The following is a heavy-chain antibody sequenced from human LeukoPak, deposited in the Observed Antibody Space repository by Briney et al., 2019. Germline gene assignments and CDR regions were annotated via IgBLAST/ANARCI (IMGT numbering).Heavy chain of an antibody. CDR2: IIPIFGTA. D-gene: IGHD3-9*01. CDR1: GGTFSSYA. Sequence: ASVKVSCKASGGTFSSYAINWVRQAPGQGLEWMGGIIPIFGTANYAQKFQGRVTITADESTSTAYMELSSLRSEDTAVYYCAGGILTGYSSSYFDYWGQGTLVTVSS. J-gene: IGHJ4*02. V-gene: IGHV1-69*13. CDR3: AGGILTGYSSSYFDY.